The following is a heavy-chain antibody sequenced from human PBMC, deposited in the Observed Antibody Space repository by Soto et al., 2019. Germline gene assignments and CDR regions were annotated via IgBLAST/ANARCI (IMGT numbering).Heavy chain of an antibody. D-gene: IGHD4-17*01. CDR3: ARVAEMGTVNKCYYYDMVV. CDR2: IIPILVVA. V-gene: IGHV1-69*04. Sequence: QVQLVQSGAEVKKPGSSVKVSCKASGDTFSNHTISWVRQAPGQGLEWMGRIIPILVVANYAQKFQGRVTITADNSTRTVYMELSSLRSADTAVYYCARVAEMGTVNKCYYYDMVVWGKGTTVTVSS. J-gene: IGHJ6*03. CDR1: GDTFSNHT.